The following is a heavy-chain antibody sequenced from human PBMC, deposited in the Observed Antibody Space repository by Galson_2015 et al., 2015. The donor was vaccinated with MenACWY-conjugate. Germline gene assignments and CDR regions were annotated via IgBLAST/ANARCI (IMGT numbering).Heavy chain of an antibody. V-gene: IGHV3-74*01. CDR2: INSDGSKI. D-gene: IGHD3-3*01. Sequence: SLRLSCAASGFTFSNYWMHWVRQTPGKGLVWVSRINSDGSKITYADSVKGRFTISRDNAKNTMYLQMNSLRPDDTGVYYCARDYPYDVWSALSHNYFDPWGQGTLVTVSS. CDR1: GFTFSNYW. CDR3: ARDYPYDVWSALSHNYFDP. J-gene: IGHJ5*02.